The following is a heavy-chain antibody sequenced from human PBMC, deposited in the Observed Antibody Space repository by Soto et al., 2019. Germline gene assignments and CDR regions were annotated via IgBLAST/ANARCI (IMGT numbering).Heavy chain of an antibody. D-gene: IGHD6-13*01. Sequence: ETLSLTCTVAGGCISSYYWGWIRQPPGKGLEWIGYIYYSGSTNYDPSLKSRVTISVDTSKNQFSLKLSSVTAADTAVYYCAREIAWWDSSSAGMDVWGQGTTVTVSS. CDR2: IYYSGST. V-gene: IGHV4-59*01. J-gene: IGHJ6*02. CDR3: AREIAWWDSSSAGMDV. CDR1: GGCISSYY.